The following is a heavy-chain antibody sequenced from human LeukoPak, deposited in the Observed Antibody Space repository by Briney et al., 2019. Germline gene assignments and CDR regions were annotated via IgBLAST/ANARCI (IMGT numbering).Heavy chain of an antibody. CDR2: IKQDGSEK. Sequence: GGSLRLSCAASGFTVSSNDMTWVRQAPGKGLEWVANIKQDGSEKYYVDSVKGRFTISRDNAKNSLYLQMNSLRAEDTAVYYCARDHGRYCSGGSCYFGGFFEYWGQGTLGTVSS. V-gene: IGHV3-7*03. CDR1: GFTVSSND. D-gene: IGHD2-15*01. CDR3: ARDHGRYCSGGSCYFGGFFEY. J-gene: IGHJ4*02.